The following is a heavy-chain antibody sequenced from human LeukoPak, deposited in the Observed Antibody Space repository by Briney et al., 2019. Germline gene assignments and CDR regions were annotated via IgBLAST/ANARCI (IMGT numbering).Heavy chain of an antibody. CDR2: IYHSGST. J-gene: IGHJ4*02. V-gene: IGHV4-38-2*02. Sequence: SETLSLTRTVSGYSISSGYYWGWIRQPPGKGLEWIGSIYHSGSTYYNPSLKSRVTISVDTSKNQFSLKLSSVTAADTAVYYCASEYFDWLSPTYYWGQGTLVTVSS. CDR3: ASEYFDWLSPTYY. D-gene: IGHD3-9*01. CDR1: GYSISSGYY.